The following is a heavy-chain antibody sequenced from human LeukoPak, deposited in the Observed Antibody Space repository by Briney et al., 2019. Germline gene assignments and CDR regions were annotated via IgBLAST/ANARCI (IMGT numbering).Heavy chain of an antibody. J-gene: IGHJ4*02. CDR2: ISYDGSNK. D-gene: IGHD6-19*01. CDR3: AKEGSSGWYQEN. Sequence: PGGSLRLSCAASGFSFSSYGMHWVRQAPGKGLEWVAVISYDGSNKYYADSVKGRFTISRDNSKNTLYLQMNSLRAEDTAVYYCAKEGSSGWYQENWGQGTLVTVSS. V-gene: IGHV3-30*18. CDR1: GFSFSSYG.